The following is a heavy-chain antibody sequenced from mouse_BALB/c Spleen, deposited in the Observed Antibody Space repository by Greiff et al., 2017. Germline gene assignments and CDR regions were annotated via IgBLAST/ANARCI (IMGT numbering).Heavy chain of an antibody. V-gene: IGHV5-6-5*01. J-gene: IGHJ3*01. CDR3: ARGLIDYDYEEGFAD. CDR1: GFTFSSYA. CDR2: ISSGGST. Sequence: EVMLVESGGGLVKPGGSLKLSCAASGFTFSSYAMSWVRQTPEKRLEWVASISSGGSTYYPDSVKGRFTISRDNARNILYLQMSSLRSEDPAMDYCARGLIDYDYEEGFADWGQGNLVTVAA. D-gene: IGHD2-4*01.